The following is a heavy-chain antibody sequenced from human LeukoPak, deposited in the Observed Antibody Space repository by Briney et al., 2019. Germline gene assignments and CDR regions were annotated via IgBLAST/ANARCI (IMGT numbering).Heavy chain of an antibody. CDR3: ARDDNWHFDY. D-gene: IGHD1-20*01. J-gene: IGHJ4*02. Sequence: SETLSLTCTVSGGSISSYYWSWIRQPPGKGLEWIGYIYYSGSTNYNPSLKSRVTISVDTSKNQFSLKLSSVTAADTAVYYCARDDNWHFDYWGQGTLATVSS. CDR2: IYYSGST. V-gene: IGHV4-59*01. CDR1: GGSISSYY.